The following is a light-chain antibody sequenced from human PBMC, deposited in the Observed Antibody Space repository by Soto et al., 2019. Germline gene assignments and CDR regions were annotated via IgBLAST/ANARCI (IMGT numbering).Light chain of an antibody. V-gene: IGKV3-11*01. CDR1: QTVGNY. J-gene: IGKJ4*01. CDR2: YAS. CDR3: QHRSTWPFLT. Sequence: TQSPATVSLSPGESATLSCRASQTVGNYLAWYQQKPGQAPRLLIYYASERATGIPARFSGSGSGPEYKLTIGSLEPEDSAVYYWQHRSTWPFLTFGGGTKVEI.